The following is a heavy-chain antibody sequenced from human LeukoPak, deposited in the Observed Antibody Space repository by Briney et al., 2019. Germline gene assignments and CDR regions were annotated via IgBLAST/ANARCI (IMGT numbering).Heavy chain of an antibody. CDR2: ISSSGSTI. CDR1: GFTFSDYY. V-gene: IGHV3-11*01. D-gene: IGHD3-3*01. CDR3: ARGKARFLEWPFDP. J-gene: IGHJ5*02. Sequence: GGSLRLSCAASGFTFSDYYMSWIRQAPGKGLEWVSYISSSGSTIYYADSVKGRFTISRDNAKNSLYLQMNSLRAEDTAVYYCARGKARFLEWPFDPWGQGTLVTVSS.